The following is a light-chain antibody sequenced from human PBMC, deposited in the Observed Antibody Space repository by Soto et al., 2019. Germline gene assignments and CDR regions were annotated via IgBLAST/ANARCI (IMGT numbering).Light chain of an antibody. Sequence: QSALTQPRSVSGSPGQSVTISCTGTSSDVGGHNLVSWYQQHPGKAPKLVIYDVSKWPSGVPDRFSGSKSGNTASLTISGLQAEDEADYYCCSYAGSSLWVFGGETKLTVL. J-gene: IGLJ3*02. CDR1: SSDVGGHNL. CDR2: DVS. V-gene: IGLV2-11*01. CDR3: CSYAGSSLWV.